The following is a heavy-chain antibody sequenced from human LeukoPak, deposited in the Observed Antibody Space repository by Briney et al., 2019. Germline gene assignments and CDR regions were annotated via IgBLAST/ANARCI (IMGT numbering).Heavy chain of an antibody. CDR3: TIARGAMIVVDPFDY. V-gene: IGHV1-2*02. Sequence: GSVKVSCKASGYTFTGYYMHWVRQAPGQGLEWMGWINPNSGGTNYEQKFQGRVTMTRDTSIRTAYMELRRLRSDDTAVYYCTIARGAMIVVDPFDYWGQGTLVTVSS. J-gene: IGHJ4*02. CDR2: INPNSGGT. D-gene: IGHD3-22*01. CDR1: GYTFTGYY.